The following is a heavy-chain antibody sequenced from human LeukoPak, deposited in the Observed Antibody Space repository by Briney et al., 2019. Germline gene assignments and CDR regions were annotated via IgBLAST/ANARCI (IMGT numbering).Heavy chain of an antibody. CDR2: ISGSGGST. D-gene: IGHD2-2*01. J-gene: IGHJ4*02. CDR3: AKDLNIVVVPAAMHENPFDY. CDR1: GFTFSSYA. V-gene: IGHV3-23*01. Sequence: GGSLRLSCAASGFTFSSYAMSWVRQAPGKGLEWVSAISGSGGSTYYADSVKGRFTISKDNSKNTLYRQMNSLRAEDTAVYYCAKDLNIVVVPAAMHENPFDYWGQGTLVTVSS.